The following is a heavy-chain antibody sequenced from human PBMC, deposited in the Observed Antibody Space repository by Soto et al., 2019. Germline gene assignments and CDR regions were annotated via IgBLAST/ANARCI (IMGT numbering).Heavy chain of an antibody. CDR1: GGTFSSYA. J-gene: IGHJ4*02. Sequence: GASVKVSCKASGGTFSSYAISWARQAPGQGLEWMGGIIPIFGTANYAQKFQGRVTITADESTSTAYMELSSLRSEDTAVYYCARVGNSSGYSALDYWAQGTLVTVSS. D-gene: IGHD3-22*01. CDR2: IIPIFGTA. V-gene: IGHV1-69*13. CDR3: ARVGNSSGYSALDY.